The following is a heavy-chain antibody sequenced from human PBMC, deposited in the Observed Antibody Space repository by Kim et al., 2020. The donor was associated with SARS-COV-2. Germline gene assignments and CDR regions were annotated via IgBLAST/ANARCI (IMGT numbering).Heavy chain of an antibody. D-gene: IGHD5-12*01. J-gene: IGHJ3*02. V-gene: IGHV4-31*02. Sequence: PSLTTRVTISVDPSKTQFSLKLSSVTAADTAVYYCARGEMATTSSAAFDIWGQGTMVTVSS. CDR3: ARGEMATTSSAAFDI.